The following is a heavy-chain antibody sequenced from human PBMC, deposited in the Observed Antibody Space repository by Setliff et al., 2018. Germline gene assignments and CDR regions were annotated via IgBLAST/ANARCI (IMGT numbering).Heavy chain of an antibody. D-gene: IGHD6-13*01. CDR2: INPNSGGT. CDR1: GYTFNGYY. CDR3: ARSFSPAAGTGRFYYYYGMDV. V-gene: IGHV1-2*04. J-gene: IGHJ6*02. Sequence: VASVKVSCKASGYTFNGYYMHWVRQAPGQGLEWMGWINPNSGGTNYAQKFQGWVTMTRDTSISTAYMELSRLRSDDTAVYYCARSFSPAAGTGRFYYYYGMDVWGQGTTVTVSS.